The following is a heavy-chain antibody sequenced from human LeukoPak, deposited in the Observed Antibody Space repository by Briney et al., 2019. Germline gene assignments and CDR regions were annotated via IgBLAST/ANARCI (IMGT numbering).Heavy chain of an antibody. D-gene: IGHD2-2*01. CDR1: GGSISSGSYY. J-gene: IGHJ6*03. V-gene: IGHV4-61*02. CDR2: IYTSGST. Sequence: PSQTLSLTCTVSGGSISSGSYYWTWIQQPAGKGLEWIGRIYTSGSTNYNASLKSRVTISVDTSKSQFSLNLSSVTAADTAAYYCARRPYQLLSHHYYMDVWGKGTTVTVS. CDR3: ARRPYQLLSHHYYMDV.